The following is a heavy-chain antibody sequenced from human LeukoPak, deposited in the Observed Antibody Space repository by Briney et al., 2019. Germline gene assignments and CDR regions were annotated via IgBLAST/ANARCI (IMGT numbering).Heavy chain of an antibody. CDR1: GGSFSGYY. CDR3: ARVEYYYGSGRQNDI. V-gene: IGHV4-34*01. Sequence: KPSETLSLTCAVYGGSFSGYYWSWIRQPPGKGLEWIGEINHSGSTNYNPSLKSRVTISVDTSKNQFSLKLSSVTAADTAVYYCARVEYYYGSGRQNDIWGQGTMVTVSS. D-gene: IGHD3-10*01. CDR2: INHSGST. J-gene: IGHJ3*02.